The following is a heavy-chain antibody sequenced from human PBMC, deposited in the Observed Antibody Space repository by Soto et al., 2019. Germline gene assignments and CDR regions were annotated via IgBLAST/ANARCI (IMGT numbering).Heavy chain of an antibody. Sequence: PSETLSLTCTVSGGSICSSSYYWGWIRQPPGKGLEWIGSIYYSGSTYYNPSLKSRVTISVDTSKNQFSLKLSSVTAADTAVYYCARLEGQRGYSGYAAYWGQGTLVTVSS. CDR1: GGSICSSSYY. D-gene: IGHD5-12*01. CDR2: IYYSGST. CDR3: ARLEGQRGYSGYAAY. J-gene: IGHJ4*02. V-gene: IGHV4-39*01.